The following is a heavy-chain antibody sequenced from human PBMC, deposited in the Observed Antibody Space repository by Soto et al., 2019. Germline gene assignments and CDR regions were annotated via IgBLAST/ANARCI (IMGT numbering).Heavy chain of an antibody. CDR1: GYTFTSYD. CDR3: ARGRQIVVVPEMTTVTKNWYFDL. CDR2: MNPNSGNT. V-gene: IGHV1-8*01. Sequence: QVQLVQSGAEVKKPGASVKVSCKASGYTFTSYDINWVRQATGQGLEWMGWMNPNSGNTGYAQKFQGRVTMTRNTSISTAYMELSSLRSEDTAVYYCARGRQIVVVPEMTTVTKNWYFDLWGRGTLVTVSS. J-gene: IGHJ2*01. D-gene: IGHD2-2*01.